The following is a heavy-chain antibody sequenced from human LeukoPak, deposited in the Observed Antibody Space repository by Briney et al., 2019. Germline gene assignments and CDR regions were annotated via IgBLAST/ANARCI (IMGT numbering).Heavy chain of an antibody. CDR1: GYTFTGYY. CDR3: ARDLGATVVPWFDP. CDR2: IHPNSGGT. V-gene: IGHV1-2*02. D-gene: IGHD4-23*01. J-gene: IGHJ5*02. Sequence: ASVKVSCKASGYTFTGYYMHWVRQPPGQGLELMGRIHPNSGGTNYAQKFQGRVTMTRDTSISTAYMELSRLRSEDTAVYYCARDLGATVVPWFDPWGQGTLVTVSS.